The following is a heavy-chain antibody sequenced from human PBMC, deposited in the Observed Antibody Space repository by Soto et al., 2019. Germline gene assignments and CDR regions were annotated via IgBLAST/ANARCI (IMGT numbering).Heavy chain of an antibody. Sequence: QVQLVESGGGVVQPGRSLRLSCAASGFTVSSSGVHWVRQAPGKGLEWVAVISNDGSNKYYADSVKGRFTISRDNSKNSLYLQMNSLRAEDTAVYYGAKEADVVDTIFSHFHSWGQGTLVTVSS. D-gene: IGHD5-12*01. J-gene: IGHJ4*02. CDR3: AKEADVVDTIFSHFHS. V-gene: IGHV3-30*18. CDR1: GFTVSSSG. CDR2: ISNDGSNK.